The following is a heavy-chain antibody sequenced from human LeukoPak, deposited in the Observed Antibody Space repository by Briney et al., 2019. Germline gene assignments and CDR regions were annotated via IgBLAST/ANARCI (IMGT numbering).Heavy chain of an antibody. V-gene: IGHV3-23*01. Sequence: GGSLRLSCAASGFTFSSYAMSWVRQAPGKGLEWVSAISGSGGSTYYADSVKGRFTISRDNSKNTLYLQMNSLRAEDTAVYYCAKDLRPLYYYGSMGFDYWGQETLVTVSS. CDR2: ISGSGGST. CDR3: AKDLRPLYYYGSMGFDY. D-gene: IGHD3-10*01. CDR1: GFTFSSYA. J-gene: IGHJ4*02.